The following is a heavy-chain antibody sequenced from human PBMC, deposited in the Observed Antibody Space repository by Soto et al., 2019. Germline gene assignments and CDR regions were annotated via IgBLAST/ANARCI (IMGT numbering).Heavy chain of an antibody. CDR3: ARVRLGDFWSGYQLRPRNPPYGMDV. V-gene: IGHV4-59*01. Sequence: SLACTVCGASISLYSWIWFCQPIEKGLEWIGYIYYSGSTNYNPSLKSRVTISVDTSTNQFSLKLSSVTAADTAVYYCARVRLGDFWSGYQLRPRNPPYGMDVRRQRTTVLVS. D-gene: IGHD3-3*01. J-gene: IGHJ6*01. CDR1: GASISLYS. CDR2: IYYSGST.